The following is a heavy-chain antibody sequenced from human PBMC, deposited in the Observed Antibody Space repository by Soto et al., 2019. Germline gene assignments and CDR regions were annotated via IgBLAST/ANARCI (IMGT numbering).Heavy chain of an antibody. V-gene: IGHV3-23*01. CDR2: ISGSGGST. CDR1: GFTFSSYA. J-gene: IGHJ4*02. Sequence: GGSLRLSCAASGFTFSSYAMSWVRQAPGKGLEWVSAISGSGGSTYYADSVKGRFTISRDNSKNTLYLQMNSLRAEDTAVYYCRGSGSYYYNYFDYWGQGTLVTVSS. D-gene: IGHD3-10*01. CDR3: RGSGSYYYNYFDY.